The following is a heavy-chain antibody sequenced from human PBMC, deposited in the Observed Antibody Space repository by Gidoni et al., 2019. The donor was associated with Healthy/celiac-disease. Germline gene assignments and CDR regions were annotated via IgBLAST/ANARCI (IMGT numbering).Heavy chain of an antibody. CDR1: GFTFISYD. CDR2: ISGSGGRT. Sequence: EVQLLESGGGLVQPGGSLRLSCAASGFTFISYDISWVRQAPGKGLEWVSAISGSGGRTYYADSVKGRFTISRDNSKNTLYLQMNSLRADDTAVYYCAKDLDDYRHPYYFDYWGQGTLVTVSS. CDR3: AKDLDDYRHPYYFDY. V-gene: IGHV3-23*01. D-gene: IGHD4-4*01. J-gene: IGHJ4*02.